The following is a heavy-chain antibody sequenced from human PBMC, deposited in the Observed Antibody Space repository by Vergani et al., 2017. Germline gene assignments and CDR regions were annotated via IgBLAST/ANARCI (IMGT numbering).Heavy chain of an antibody. CDR3: AREYSSSVGFLAY. J-gene: IGHJ4*02. V-gene: IGHV4-4*07. CDR2: IYTSEST. Sequence: QVQLQKSGPGLVKPSETLSLTCIVSGRPISSYYWSWIRQPAGKGLDWIGRIYTSESTNYNPSLKSRVTMSVDTSKNQFSLKLSSVTAADTAVYYCAREYSSSVGFLAYWGQGTLVTVSS. D-gene: IGHD6-6*01. CDR1: GRPISSYY.